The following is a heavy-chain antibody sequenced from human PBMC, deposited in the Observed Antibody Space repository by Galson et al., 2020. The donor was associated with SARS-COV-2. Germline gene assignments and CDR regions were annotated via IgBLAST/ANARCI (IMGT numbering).Heavy chain of an antibody. J-gene: IGHJ4*02. CDR1: GFTFSDYY. CDR2: ISSSSSYT. CDR3: GLSQGRWLPYYFDY. V-gene: IGHV3-11*06. D-gene: IGHD5-12*01. Sequence: GGSLRLSCAASGFTFSDYYMSWIRQAPGKGLEWVSYISSSSSYTNYADSVKGRFTISRDNAKNSLYLQMNSLRAEDTAVYYCGLSQGRWLPYYFDYWGQGTLVTVSS.